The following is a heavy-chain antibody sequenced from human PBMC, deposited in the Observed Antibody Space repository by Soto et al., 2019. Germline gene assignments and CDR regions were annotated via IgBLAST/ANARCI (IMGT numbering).Heavy chain of an antibody. CDR2: ISSSGSTI. CDR3: AGDLLGYSGAFDY. Sequence: GGSLRLSCAASGFTFSSYEMNWVRQAPGKGLEWVSYISSSGSTIYYADSVKGRFTISRDNAKNSLYLQMNSLRAEDSAVYYCAGDLLGYSGAFDYWGQGTLVTVSS. CDR1: GFTFSSYE. D-gene: IGHD6-19*01. V-gene: IGHV3-48*03. J-gene: IGHJ4*02.